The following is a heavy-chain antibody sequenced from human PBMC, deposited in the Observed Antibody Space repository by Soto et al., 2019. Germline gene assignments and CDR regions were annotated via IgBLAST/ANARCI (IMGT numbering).Heavy chain of an antibody. CDR3: ARGTAPDGSSGGYYYYYGMDV. CDR2: IIPIFGTA. CDR1: GGTFSSYA. Sequence: SVKVSCKASGGTFSSYAISWVRQAPGQGLEWMGGIIPIFGTANYAQKFQGRVTITADESTSTAYMELSSLRSEDTAVYYCARGTAPDGSSGGYYYYYGMDVWGQGTTVTVSS. D-gene: IGHD6-6*01. J-gene: IGHJ6*02. V-gene: IGHV1-69*13.